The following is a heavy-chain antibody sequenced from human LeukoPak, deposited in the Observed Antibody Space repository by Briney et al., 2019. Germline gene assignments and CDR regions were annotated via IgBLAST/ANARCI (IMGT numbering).Heavy chain of an antibody. J-gene: IGHJ4*02. Sequence: PGGSLRLSCAASGFSFMNAWMIWVRQAPGKGLEWVGRIKSNADGGTPDYAAPARGRFTISRDDSKNTLNLQMNSLKTEDTAVYYCTTFYHEYSPYWGRGTMVTFSS. CDR1: GFSFMNAW. CDR2: IKSNADGGTP. V-gene: IGHV3-15*01. D-gene: IGHD2/OR15-2a*01. CDR3: TTFYHEYSPY.